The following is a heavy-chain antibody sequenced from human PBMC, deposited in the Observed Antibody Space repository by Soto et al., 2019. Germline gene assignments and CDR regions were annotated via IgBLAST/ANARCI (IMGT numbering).Heavy chain of an antibody. CDR3: ARLGFNYDFLSGFYNVHHYGMDV. D-gene: IGHD3-3*01. CDR2: IYPGDSDT. J-gene: IGHJ6*02. CDR1: GYSFTNYW. V-gene: IGHV5-51*01. Sequence: PGESLKISCKGSGYSFTNYWIGWVRQMPGKGLEWMGIIYPGDSDTRYSPSFQGQVTISADKPISTAYLQWSSLKASDTATYYCARLGFNYDFLSGFYNVHHYGMDVWGQGTTVTVSS.